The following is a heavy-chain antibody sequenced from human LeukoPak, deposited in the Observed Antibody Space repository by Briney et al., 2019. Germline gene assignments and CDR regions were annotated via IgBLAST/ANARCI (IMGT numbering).Heavy chain of an antibody. J-gene: IGHJ4*02. Sequence: SVKVSCKASGGTFSSYAISWVRQAPGQGLEWMGGIIPIFGAANYAQKFQGRVTITADESTSTAYMELSSLRSEDTAVYYCARDGNIVANRAPYYFDYWGQGTLVTVSS. CDR3: ARDGNIVANRAPYYFDY. CDR2: IIPIFGAA. D-gene: IGHD5-12*01. CDR1: GGTFSSYA. V-gene: IGHV1-69*13.